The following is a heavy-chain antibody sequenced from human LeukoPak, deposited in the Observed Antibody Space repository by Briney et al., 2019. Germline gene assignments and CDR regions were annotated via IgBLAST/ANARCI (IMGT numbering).Heavy chain of an antibody. D-gene: IGHD2-2*01. CDR2: ISSGSDNT. V-gene: IGHV3-23*01. CDR1: GLTFSNYA. Sequence: PGGSLRLSCVASGLTFSNYAMTWARQAPGKGLEWVSTISSGSDNTYYADSVKGRFTISRDNSKNTLYLQMNSLRVEDTAVYYCYCSSSTCYAGGGFSWGQGTLLTVSS. J-gene: IGHJ5*02. CDR3: YCSSSTCYAGGGFS.